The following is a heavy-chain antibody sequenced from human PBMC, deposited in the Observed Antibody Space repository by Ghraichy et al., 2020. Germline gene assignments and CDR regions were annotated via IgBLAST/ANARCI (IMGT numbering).Heavy chain of an antibody. J-gene: IGHJ4*02. V-gene: IGHV3-33*01. CDR2: VWSNGRTK. Sequence: LTCAASGFTFSDYGMHWLRQAPGKGLEWVAVVWSNGRTKYYADSVEGRFTISRDNSKNTVFMNMDSLRAEDTAVYYCARALAYFFEDWGQGTLVIVSS. CDR1: GFTFSDYG. CDR3: ARALAYFFED.